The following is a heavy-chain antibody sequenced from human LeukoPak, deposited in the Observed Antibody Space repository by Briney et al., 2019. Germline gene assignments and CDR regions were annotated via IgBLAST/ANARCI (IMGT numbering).Heavy chain of an antibody. Sequence: PGGSLRLSCAASGFTFSNAWMNWVRQAPGLGLEWVSGINWNGGSTGYADSVKGRFTISRDNAKNSLYLQMNSLRAEDTALYYCARRGYCSGGSCYSGGFDYWGQGTLVTVSS. CDR2: INWNGGST. CDR1: GFTFSNAW. D-gene: IGHD2-15*01. V-gene: IGHV3-20*04. J-gene: IGHJ4*02. CDR3: ARRGYCSGGSCYSGGFDY.